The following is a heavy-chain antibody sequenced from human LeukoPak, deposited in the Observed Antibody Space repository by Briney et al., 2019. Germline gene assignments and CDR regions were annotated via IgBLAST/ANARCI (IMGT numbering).Heavy chain of an antibody. CDR3: TRELPREVTLDY. Sequence: GGSLRLSCAASGFTFIAYGMQWVRQAPGKGLVWVSRINPDGTSTSYADSVKGRLTVSRDTAKNTLYLQVNSLRAEDTAVYFCTRELPREVTLDYWGRGTLVTVSS. CDR1: GFTFIAYG. V-gene: IGHV3-74*01. D-gene: IGHD2-21*02. J-gene: IGHJ4*01. CDR2: INPDGTST.